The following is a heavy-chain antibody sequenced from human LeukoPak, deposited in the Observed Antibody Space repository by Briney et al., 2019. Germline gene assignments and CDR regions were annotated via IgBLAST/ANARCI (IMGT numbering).Heavy chain of an antibody. D-gene: IGHD4-17*01. CDR1: GGTFSSYA. Sequence: GASVKVSCKASGGTFSSYAMHWVRQAPGKGLEYVSAISSNGGSTYYANSVKGRFTISRDNSKNTLCLQMGSLRAEDMAVYYCARGVGTVTTPFDYWGQGTLVTVSS. CDR2: ISSNGGST. CDR3: ARGVGTVTTPFDY. J-gene: IGHJ4*02. V-gene: IGHV3-64*01.